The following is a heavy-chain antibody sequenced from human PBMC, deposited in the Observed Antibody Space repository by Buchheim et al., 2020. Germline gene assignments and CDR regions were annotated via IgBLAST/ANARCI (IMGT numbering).Heavy chain of an antibody. CDR1: GFTFSSCG. CDR3: ARELQTGSTTGFDI. Sequence: QEQLVESGGGVVQPGRSLRLSCVASGFTFSSCGMHWVRQAPGKGLEWVAVIWTDGSKKDYADSVKGRFTISRDNPQHTVVVEMESLRVEDTAVYYCARELQTGSTTGFDIWGHGT. J-gene: IGHJ3*02. D-gene: IGHD1-14*01. V-gene: IGHV3-33*01. CDR2: IWTDGSKK.